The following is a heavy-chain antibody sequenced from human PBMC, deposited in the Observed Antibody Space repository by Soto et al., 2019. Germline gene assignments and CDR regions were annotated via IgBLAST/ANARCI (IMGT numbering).Heavy chain of an antibody. J-gene: IGHJ4*03. CDR1: GFSLTSGVVG. D-gene: IGHD5-18*01. CDR2: IYWNDEQ. Sequence: SGPTLVNPTQTLTLTCTFSGFSLTSGVVGVGWIRQPPGEALEWLALIYWNDEQYYNPSLRNRLTITRDTSKNQVVLTMTNMEPVATATYCWRQSLPDTVGYDDWGQGTMVTVSS. V-gene: IGHV2-5*01. CDR3: RQSLPDTVGYDD.